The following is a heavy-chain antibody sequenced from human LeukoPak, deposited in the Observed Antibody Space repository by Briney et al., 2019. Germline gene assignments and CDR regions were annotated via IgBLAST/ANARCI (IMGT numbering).Heavy chain of an antibody. CDR1: GDSVSSNSAA. J-gene: IGHJ6*04. Sequence: SQTLSLTCAISGDSVSSNSAAWNWIRQSPSRGLEWLGRTYYRSKWYNDYAVSVKSRITINPDTSKNRFSLQLNSVTPEDTAVYYCARWRGYCSSTSCTGTMDVWGKGTTVTVSS. D-gene: IGHD2-2*01. CDR2: TYYRSKWYN. V-gene: IGHV6-1*01. CDR3: ARWRGYCSSTSCTGTMDV.